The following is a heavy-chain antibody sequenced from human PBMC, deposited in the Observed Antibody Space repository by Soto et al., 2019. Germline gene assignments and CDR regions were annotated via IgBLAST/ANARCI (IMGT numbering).Heavy chain of an antibody. CDR3: ARESGGATATLDYYYFYMDV. CDR1: GDSFNDYY. D-gene: IGHD5-12*01. J-gene: IGHJ6*03. CDR2: INPNGGAT. Sequence: GASVKVSCKACGDSFNDYYIHWVRHAPGQGLEWMGWINPNGGATKYAQKIQGRVTVTRDTSIRTVYMELSSLRSDDTAVYYCARESGGATATLDYYYFYMDVWGKGTTVTVSS. V-gene: IGHV1-2*02.